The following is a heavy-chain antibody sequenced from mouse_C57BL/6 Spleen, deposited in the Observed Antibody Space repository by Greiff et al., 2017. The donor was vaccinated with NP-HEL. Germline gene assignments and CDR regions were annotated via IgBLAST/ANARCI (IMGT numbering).Heavy chain of an antibody. D-gene: IGHD1-1*01. CDR2: IWWDDDK. Sequence: QVTLKVCGPGILQPSQTLSLTCSFSGFSLRTFGMGVGWIRQPSGMGLEWLAHIWWDDDKYYNPALKSRLTMSKETSKNQVFLEITNVDTADTATYYCARTYYYGSSWYFEGWGTGTTVTVSS. CDR1: GFSLRTFGMG. V-gene: IGHV8-8*01. J-gene: IGHJ1*03. CDR3: ARTYYYGSSWYFEG.